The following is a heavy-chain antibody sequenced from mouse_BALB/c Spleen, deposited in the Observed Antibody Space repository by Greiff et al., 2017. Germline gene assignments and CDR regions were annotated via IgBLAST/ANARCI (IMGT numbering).Heavy chain of an antibody. D-gene: IGHD2-14*01. Sequence: LQQPGSELVRPGASVKLSCKASGYTFTSYWMHWVKQRPGQGLEWIGNIYPGSGSTNYDEKFKSKATLTVDTSSSTAYMQLSSLTSEDSAVYYCTRGNRYDDAMDYWGQGTSVTVSS. J-gene: IGHJ4*01. CDR2: IYPGSGST. CDR3: TRGNRYDDAMDY. CDR1: GYTFTSYW. V-gene: IGHV1S22*01.